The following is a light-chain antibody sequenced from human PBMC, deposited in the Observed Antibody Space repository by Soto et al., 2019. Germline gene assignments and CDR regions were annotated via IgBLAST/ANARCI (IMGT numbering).Light chain of an antibody. CDR3: QQYDSAPFT. V-gene: IGKV1-27*01. J-gene: IGKJ3*01. CDR2: AES. CDR1: QDIVNY. Sequence: DIQMTQSPSSLSASVGDRVTITCRASQDIVNYLAWYQQKPGKVPKLLIYAESTLQSGVPSRFSGSGSETDFTLTISSLQPEDVATYYCQQYDSAPFTFGPGTKVDIK.